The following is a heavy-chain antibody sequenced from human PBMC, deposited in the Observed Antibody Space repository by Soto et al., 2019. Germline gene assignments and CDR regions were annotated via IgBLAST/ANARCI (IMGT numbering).Heavy chain of an antibody. CDR1: GFTFSDHY. Sequence: GGSVRLSCAASGFTFSDHYMDWVRQAPGKGLEWVGRTRNKANSYTTEYAASVKGRFTISRDDSKNSLYLQMNSLKTEDTAVYYCTRAPLGSYFFEYWGQGTQVTVSS. V-gene: IGHV3-72*01. CDR2: TRNKANSYTT. CDR3: TRAPLGSYFFEY. J-gene: IGHJ4*02.